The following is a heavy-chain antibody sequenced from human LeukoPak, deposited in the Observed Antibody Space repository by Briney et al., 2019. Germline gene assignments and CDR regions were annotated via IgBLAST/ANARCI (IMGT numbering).Heavy chain of an antibody. CDR1: GYTFTSYA. Sequence: GASVKFSCKASGYTFTSYAMHWVRQAPGQRLEWMGWINAGNGNTKYSQKFQGRVTITRDTSASTAYMELSSLRSEDTAVYYCARVPPYCSSTSCYGGGPFDYWGQGTLVTVSS. D-gene: IGHD2-2*01. V-gene: IGHV1-3*01. CDR3: ARVPPYCSSTSCYGGGPFDY. CDR2: INAGNGNT. J-gene: IGHJ4*02.